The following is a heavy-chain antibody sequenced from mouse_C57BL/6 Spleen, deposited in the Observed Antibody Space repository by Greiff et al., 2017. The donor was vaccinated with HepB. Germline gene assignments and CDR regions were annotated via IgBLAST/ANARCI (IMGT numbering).Heavy chain of an antibody. CDR3: ARRNLDAMDY. J-gene: IGHJ4*01. V-gene: IGHV1-61*01. CDR2: IYPSDSET. CDR1: GYTFTSYW. Sequence: VQLQQPGAELVRPGSSVKLSCKASGYTFTSYWMDWVKQRPGQGLEWIGNIYPSDSETHYNQKFKDKATLTVDKSSSTAYMQLSSLTSEDSAVYYCARRNLDAMDYWGQGTSVTVSS.